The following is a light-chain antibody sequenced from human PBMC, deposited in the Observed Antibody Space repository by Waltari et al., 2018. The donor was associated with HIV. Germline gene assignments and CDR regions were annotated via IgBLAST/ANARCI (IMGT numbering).Light chain of an antibody. CDR1: QSIDDK. J-gene: IGKJ1*01. CDR2: AAS. CDR3: QQYKNWPPLT. Sequence: ETVMTQSPGTLSASPGATVTLSCTASQSIDDKLAWYQQKPGQSPRLRIYAASTGATSVPGRFSGSGSGTQFTLTISNLQSEDSAVYYCQQYKNWPPLTFGQGTKVEIK. V-gene: IGKV3-15*01.